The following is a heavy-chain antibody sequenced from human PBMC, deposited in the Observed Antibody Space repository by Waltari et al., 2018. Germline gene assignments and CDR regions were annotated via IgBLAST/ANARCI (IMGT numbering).Heavy chain of an antibody. CDR1: GFTFSSYG. J-gene: IGHJ2*01. Sequence: QVQLVESGGGVVQPGRSLRLSCAASGFTFSSYGMHWVRQAPGKGLEWVAVIWYDGSNKYYADSVKGRFTISRDNSKNTLYLQMNSLRAEDTAVYYCAKDSSSWYSGYFDLWGRGTLVTVSS. V-gene: IGHV3-33*06. CDR3: AKDSSSWYSGYFDL. CDR2: IWYDGSNK. D-gene: IGHD6-13*01.